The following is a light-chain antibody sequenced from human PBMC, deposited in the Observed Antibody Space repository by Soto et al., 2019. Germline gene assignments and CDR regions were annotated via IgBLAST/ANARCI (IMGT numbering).Light chain of an antibody. CDR2: AAS. CDR1: QGISSW. J-gene: IGKJ4*01. Sequence: DIPMPQSPSSVSASVGDRVTITCRASQGISSWLAWYQQKLGKAPNLLIHAASSVQSGVPSRFSGSGSGTDFTLTISSLQPEDCAILYCQQGNSFPLTFGGGTKVEIK. V-gene: IGKV1-12*01. CDR3: QQGNSFPLT.